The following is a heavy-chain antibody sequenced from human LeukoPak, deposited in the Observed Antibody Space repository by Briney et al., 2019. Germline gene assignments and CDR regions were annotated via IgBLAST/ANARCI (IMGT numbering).Heavy chain of an antibody. CDR1: GFTFSSYT. D-gene: IGHD6-19*01. CDR2: ISSSSSYI. J-gene: IGHJ3*02. V-gene: IGHV3-21*01. CDR3: ARDPTGWGAFDI. Sequence: GGSLRLSCAASGFTFSSYTMNWVRQAPGKGLEWVSSISSSSSYIYYADSVKGRFTISRDNAKNSLYLQMNSLRAEDTAVYYCARDPTGWGAFDIWGQGTMVTVSS.